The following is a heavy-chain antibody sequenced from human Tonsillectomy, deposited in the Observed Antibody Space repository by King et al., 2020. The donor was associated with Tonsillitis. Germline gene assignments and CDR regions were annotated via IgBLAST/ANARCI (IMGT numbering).Heavy chain of an antibody. D-gene: IGHD2-15*01. CDR3: ARGSPVVPPTHRILDS. Sequence: QLVQSGAEVKKPGASVKVSCKAFGYTFTDHYMHWLRQAPGQGPEWMGWINPNSDGTSYAQKFQGRVIMTRDTSVSTVYMDLSSLRSDDTAIYYCARGSPVVPPTHRILDSWGQGTLVTVSS. J-gene: IGHJ4*02. V-gene: IGHV1-2*02. CDR1: GYTFTDHY. CDR2: INPNSDGT.